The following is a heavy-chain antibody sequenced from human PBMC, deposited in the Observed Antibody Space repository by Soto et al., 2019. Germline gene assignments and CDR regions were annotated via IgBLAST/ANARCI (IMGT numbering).Heavy chain of an antibody. Sequence: EVQLVESGGGLVQHGRSLRLSCSASGFTFDNCAMHWVRQAPGKGLEWVSGISWDSTTVGYADSVKGRFTISRDDAKISLYLQMNSLRREDTALYYCVQGRYPTMATPLDHWGQGTLVTVSS. CDR2: ISWDSTTV. J-gene: IGHJ5*02. V-gene: IGHV3-9*01. D-gene: IGHD3-10*01. CDR1: GFTFDNCA. CDR3: VQGRYPTMATPLDH.